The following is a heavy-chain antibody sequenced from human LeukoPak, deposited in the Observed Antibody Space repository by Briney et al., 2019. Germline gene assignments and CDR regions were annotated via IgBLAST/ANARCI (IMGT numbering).Heavy chain of an antibody. D-gene: IGHD5-12*01. V-gene: IGHV3-23*01. Sequence: GGSLRLSRAASGFTRSSYAMSWVRDAPGKGLEWGSGISGSGDSTYYADSVEGRFTISRDNSKTTLCLQMNSLRAEDTAVYYCAKARGYSGYDDGTWWGQGTLVTVSS. CDR2: ISGSGDST. CDR1: GFTRSSYA. J-gene: IGHJ4*02. CDR3: AKARGYSGYDDGTW.